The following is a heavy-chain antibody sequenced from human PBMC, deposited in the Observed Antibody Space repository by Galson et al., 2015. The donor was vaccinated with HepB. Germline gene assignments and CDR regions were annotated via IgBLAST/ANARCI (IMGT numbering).Heavy chain of an antibody. D-gene: IGHD1-7*01. Sequence: SLRLSCAASGFSFSTYTMNWVRQAPGKGLEWVASISTTATHIYYAGSVQGRFTISRDNAKNSLYLQMNTLRAEDTAVYYCARVSGGTAYYGMDVWGQGTPVTVSS. CDR2: ISTTATHI. CDR3: ARVSGGTAYYGMDV. V-gene: IGHV3-21*01. J-gene: IGHJ6*02. CDR1: GFSFSTYT.